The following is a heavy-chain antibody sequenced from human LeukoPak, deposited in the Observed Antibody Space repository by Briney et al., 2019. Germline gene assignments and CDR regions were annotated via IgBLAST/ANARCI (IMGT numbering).Heavy chain of an antibody. D-gene: IGHD3-3*01. CDR1: GGTFSSYA. CDR3: ARDSVYDFWSGYY. V-gene: IGHV1-69*01. CDR2: IIPIFGTA. J-gene: IGHJ4*02. Sequence: GASVKVSCKASGGTFSSYAISWVRQAPGQGLEWMGGIIPIFGTANYAQKFQGRVTITADESTSTAYMELSSLRSEDTAVYYCARDSVYDFWSGYYWGQGTLVTVSS.